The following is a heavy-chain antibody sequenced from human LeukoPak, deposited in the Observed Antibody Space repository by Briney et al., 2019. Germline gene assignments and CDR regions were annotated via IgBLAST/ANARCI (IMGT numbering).Heavy chain of an antibody. CDR1: GGSVSSSRHY. J-gene: IGHJ4*02. CDR2: IYYTGST. Sequence: SETLSLTCPVSGGSVSSSRHYWGWIRQPPGTGLEWIGSIYYTGSTYYKPSLKSRVTISVDASKNQISLKLSSVTAADTAVYFCASHKSFDYLSPIDSWGQGTLVTVSS. V-gene: IGHV4-39*01. CDR3: ASHKSFDYLSPIDS. D-gene: IGHD3-9*01.